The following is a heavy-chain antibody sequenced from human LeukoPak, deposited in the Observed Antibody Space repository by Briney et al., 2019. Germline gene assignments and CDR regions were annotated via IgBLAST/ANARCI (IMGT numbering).Heavy chain of an antibody. Sequence: ASVKVSCKASGYTFTGYYMHWARQAPGQGLEWMGWINPNSGGTNYAQKFQGRVTMTRDTSISAAYMELSRLRSDDTAVYYCTSYGSGSYVSAFDIWGQGTMVTVSS. CDR2: INPNSGGT. D-gene: IGHD3-10*01. V-gene: IGHV1-2*02. J-gene: IGHJ3*02. CDR1: GYTFTGYY. CDR3: TSYGSGSYVSAFDI.